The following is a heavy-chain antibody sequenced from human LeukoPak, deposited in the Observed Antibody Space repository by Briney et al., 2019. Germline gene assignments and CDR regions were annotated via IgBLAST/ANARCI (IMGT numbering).Heavy chain of an antibody. V-gene: IGHV3-21*01. CDR3: ARDYYDSSGYYSPAIQY. CDR2: ISSSSSYI. J-gene: IGHJ4*02. CDR1: GFTFSSYS. D-gene: IGHD3-22*01. Sequence: AGGSLRLSCAASGFTFSSYSMNWVRQAPGKGLEWVSSISSSSSYIYYADSVKGRFTISRDNAKNSLYLQMNSLRAEDTAVYYCARDYYDSSGYYSPAIQYWGQGTLVTVSS.